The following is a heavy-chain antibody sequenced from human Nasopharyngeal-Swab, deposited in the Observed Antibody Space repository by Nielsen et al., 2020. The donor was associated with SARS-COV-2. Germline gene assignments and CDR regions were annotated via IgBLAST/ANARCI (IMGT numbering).Heavy chain of an antibody. V-gene: IGHV3-73*01. Sequence: GGSLRLSCAASGFIFSGSAMHWVRQAPGKGLEWVGRIGDKDHNYATTYGAAVNGRFTISRDDSKNTAFLQMDSLKTEDTALYYCTTDYYFDYWGQGTLVTVSS. CDR2: IGDKDHNYAT. D-gene: IGHD4/OR15-4a*01. CDR1: GFIFSGSA. CDR3: TTDYYFDY. J-gene: IGHJ4*02.